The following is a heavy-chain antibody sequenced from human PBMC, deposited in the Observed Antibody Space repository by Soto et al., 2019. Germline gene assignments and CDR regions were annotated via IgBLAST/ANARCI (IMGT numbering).Heavy chain of an antibody. J-gene: IGHJ5*02. CDR2: IIPIFGTA. CDR1: GGTFSSYA. CDR3: ARDRASSGYELEP. D-gene: IGHD3-22*01. V-gene: IGHV1-69*13. Sequence: SVKVSCKDSGGTFSSYAISWVRQAPGQGLEWMGGIIPIFGTANYAQKFQGRVTITADESTSTAYMELSSLRSEDTAVYYCARDRASSGYELEPWGQGTLVTVSS.